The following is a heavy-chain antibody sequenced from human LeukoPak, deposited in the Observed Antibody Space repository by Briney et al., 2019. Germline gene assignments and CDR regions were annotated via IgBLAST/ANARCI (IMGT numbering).Heavy chain of an antibody. V-gene: IGHV3-74*01. Sequence: GGSLRLSCAASGFTFSSYWMNWVRQAPGKGLVWVSRINSDGSSTSYADSVKGRFTISRDNAKNTLYLQMNSLRAEDTAVYYCAREQQLVPDTFDPWGQGPLVTVSS. CDR1: GFTFSSYW. CDR2: INSDGSST. D-gene: IGHD6-13*01. CDR3: AREQQLVPDTFDP. J-gene: IGHJ5*02.